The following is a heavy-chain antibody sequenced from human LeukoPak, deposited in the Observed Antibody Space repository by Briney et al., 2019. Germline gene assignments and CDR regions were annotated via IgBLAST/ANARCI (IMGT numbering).Heavy chain of an antibody. Sequence: GGSLRLSCAASGFTFCSYEMNWVRQAPGKGLEWVSHISSIGTTIYYADSVKGRFTISRDNAKNSLFLQMNSLRADDTAVYYCAVGGGYWGQGTLVTVSS. CDR2: ISSIGTTI. J-gene: IGHJ4*02. D-gene: IGHD3-16*01. CDR1: GFTFCSYE. V-gene: IGHV3-48*03. CDR3: AVGGGY.